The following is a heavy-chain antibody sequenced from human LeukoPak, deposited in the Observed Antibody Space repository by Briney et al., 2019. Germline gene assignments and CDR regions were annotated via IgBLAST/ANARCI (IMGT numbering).Heavy chain of an antibody. D-gene: IGHD2-21*02. Sequence: KTSETLSLTCAVYGGSFSGYYWSWIRQPPGKGLEWIGEINHSGSTNYNPSLKSRVTMSVDTSKNQFSLKLSSVTAADTAVYYCARAGVVVTAIPYYFDYWGQGTLVTVSS. CDR1: GGSFSGYY. CDR3: ARAGVVVTAIPYYFDY. CDR2: INHSGST. V-gene: IGHV4-34*01. J-gene: IGHJ4*02.